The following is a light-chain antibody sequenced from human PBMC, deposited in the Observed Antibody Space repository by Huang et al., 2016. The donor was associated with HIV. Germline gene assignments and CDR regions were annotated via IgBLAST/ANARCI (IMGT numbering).Light chain of an antibody. CDR3: MQSLQSLT. Sequence: DIVMTQSPPSLPVTPGEPASISCRSSQSLVHDNGYSYLDWYLQKPGQSPQVLIYMASVRAPGIPDRVSGGGSGTNFTLEINRVDAEDVGTYYCMQSLQSLTFGGGTRLEIK. V-gene: IGKV2-28*01. CDR1: QSLVHDNGYSY. CDR2: MAS. J-gene: IGKJ4*01.